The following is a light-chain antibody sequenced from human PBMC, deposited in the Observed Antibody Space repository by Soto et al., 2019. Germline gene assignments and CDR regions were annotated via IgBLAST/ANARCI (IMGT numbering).Light chain of an antibody. J-gene: IGLJ2*01. CDR3: CSYAGSSTPVV. V-gene: IGLV2-23*02. Sequence: QSVLTQPASVSGSPGQSITISCTGTSSDVGSYNLVSWYQQHPGKAPKLMIYEVSKRPSGVSNRFSGSKSGNTASLTISGLQAEDEADYYCCSYAGSSTPVVFVGGTKLTVL. CDR1: SSDVGSYNL. CDR2: EVS.